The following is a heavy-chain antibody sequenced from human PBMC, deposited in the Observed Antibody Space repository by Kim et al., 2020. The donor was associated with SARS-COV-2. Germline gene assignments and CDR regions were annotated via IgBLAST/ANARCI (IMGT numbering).Heavy chain of an antibody. V-gene: IGHV3-53*01. Sequence: YADSLKGRFTISRDNSKNTLYLQMNSLRAEDTAVYYCASSSVVVISAFDIWGQGTMVTVSS. D-gene: IGHD3-22*01. CDR3: ASSSVVVISAFDI. J-gene: IGHJ3*02.